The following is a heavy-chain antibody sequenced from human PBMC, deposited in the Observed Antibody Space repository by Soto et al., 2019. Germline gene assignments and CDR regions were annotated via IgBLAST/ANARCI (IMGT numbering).Heavy chain of an antibody. CDR1: GFTFSSYA. CDR3: ARVGRDWDSYYYYYGMDV. D-gene: IGHD1-7*01. CDR2: ISYDGSNK. V-gene: IGHV3-30-3*01. Sequence: QVQLVESGGGVVQPGRSLRLSCAASGFTFSSYAMHWVRQAPGKGLEWVAVISYDGSNKYYAHSVKGRFTISRDNSKNTLYLQMNSMRAEDTAVYYCARVGRDWDSYYYYYGMDVWGQGTTVTVSS. J-gene: IGHJ6*02.